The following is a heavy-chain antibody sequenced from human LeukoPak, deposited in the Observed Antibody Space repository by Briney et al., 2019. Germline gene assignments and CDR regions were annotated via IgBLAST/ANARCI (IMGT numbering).Heavy chain of an antibody. Sequence: GGSLRLSCAASGFTFSSYSMNWVRQSPGKGLEWVSSISTSSSYIIYADSVKGRFTISRDNAKKSLYLQMNSLRADDTAVYYCARGASVVAGNDNAFDIWGQGTMVTVSS. J-gene: IGHJ3*02. CDR1: GFTFSSYS. CDR2: ISTSSSYI. V-gene: IGHV3-21*01. CDR3: ARGASVVAGNDNAFDI. D-gene: IGHD6-19*01.